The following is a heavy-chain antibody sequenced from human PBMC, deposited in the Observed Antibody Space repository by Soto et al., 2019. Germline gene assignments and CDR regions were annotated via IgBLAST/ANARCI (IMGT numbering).Heavy chain of an antibody. Sequence: SGKVCCKGSGGTFSSYAISWVRQAPGQGLEWMGGIIPIFGTANYAQKFQGRVTITADESTSTAYMELSSLRSEDTAVYYCARGTMVRGVRPYYYYGMDVWGQGTTVTVSS. D-gene: IGHD3-10*01. J-gene: IGHJ6*02. V-gene: IGHV1-69*13. CDR2: IIPIFGTA. CDR1: GGTFSSYA. CDR3: ARGTMVRGVRPYYYYGMDV.